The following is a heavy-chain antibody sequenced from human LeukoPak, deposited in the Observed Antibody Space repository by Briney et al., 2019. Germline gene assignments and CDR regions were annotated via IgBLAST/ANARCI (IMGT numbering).Heavy chain of an antibody. Sequence: GGSLRLSCAASGFTFTKAWMSWVRQTPGKGLEWVGRIKSKTDGGTTDYGAPVKGRFTISRDNAKNTLYLQMNSLRDEDTAVFYCARSRYDYIWGIDYWGQGTLVTISS. V-gene: IGHV3-15*05. CDR1: GFTFTKAW. J-gene: IGHJ4*02. CDR3: ARSRYDYIWGIDY. D-gene: IGHD3-16*01. CDR2: IKSKTDGGTT.